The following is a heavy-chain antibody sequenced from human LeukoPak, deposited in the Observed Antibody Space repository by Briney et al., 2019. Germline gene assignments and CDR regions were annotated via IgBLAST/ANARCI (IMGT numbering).Heavy chain of an antibody. CDR3: ARVSTYYDSWSAPRPLYYFDY. J-gene: IGHJ4*02. CDR1: GYTFTSYD. Sequence: GASVTVSCKASGYTFTSYDINWVRQATGQGLEWMGWMNPNSGNTGYAQKFQDRVTMTRNTSISTAYMELSSLRSEDTAVYYCARVSTYYDSWSAPRPLYYFDYWGQGTLVTVSS. CDR2: MNPNSGNT. D-gene: IGHD3-3*01. V-gene: IGHV1-8*01.